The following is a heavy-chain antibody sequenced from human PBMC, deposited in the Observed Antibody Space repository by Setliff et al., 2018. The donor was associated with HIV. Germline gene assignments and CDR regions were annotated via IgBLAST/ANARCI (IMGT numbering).Heavy chain of an antibody. D-gene: IGHD5-12*01. J-gene: IGHJ4*02. CDR3: TTGGYDGIVDY. CDR1: GFTFSNAW. Sequence: GGFLRLSCAASGFTFSNAWMSWVRQAPGKGLEWVGRIKSKTDGGTTDYAAPVKGRFTISRDDSRDTLHLQMSSLRIEDTAVYYCTTGGYDGIVDYWGQGTLVTVSS. CDR2: IKSKTDGGTT. V-gene: IGHV3-15*01.